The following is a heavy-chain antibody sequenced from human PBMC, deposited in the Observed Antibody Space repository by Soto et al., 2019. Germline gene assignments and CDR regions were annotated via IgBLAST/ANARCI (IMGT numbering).Heavy chain of an antibody. CDR1: GYTFTSYD. CDR2: MNPNSGNT. J-gene: IGHJ6*02. V-gene: IGHV1-8*01. Sequence: ASVKVSCKASGYTFTSYDINWVRQATGQGLEWMGWMNPNSGNTGYAQKFQGRVTMTRNTSISTAHMELSSLRSEDTAVYYCAIPMTTVTTRVYYYYGMDVWGQGTTVTVSS. D-gene: IGHD4-17*01. CDR3: AIPMTTVTTRVYYYYGMDV.